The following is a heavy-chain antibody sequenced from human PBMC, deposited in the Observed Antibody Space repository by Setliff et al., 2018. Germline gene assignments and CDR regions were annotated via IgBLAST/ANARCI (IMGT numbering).Heavy chain of an antibody. V-gene: IGHV4-39*01. J-gene: IGHJ4*02. Sequence: PSETLSLTCTVSGGSVSSSSYYWGWIRQPPGKGLEWIGSIYYSGSTYYNPSLKSRVTISVDTSKNQFSLKLSSVTAADTAVYYCATREQLWSPHFDYWGQGTLVTVSS. D-gene: IGHD5-18*01. CDR2: IYYSGST. CDR1: GGSVSSSSYY. CDR3: ATREQLWSPHFDY.